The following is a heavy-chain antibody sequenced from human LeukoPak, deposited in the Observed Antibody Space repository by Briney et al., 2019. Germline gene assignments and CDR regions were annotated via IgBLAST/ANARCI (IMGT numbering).Heavy chain of an antibody. V-gene: IGHV1-18*01. CDR2: ISAFNDVT. D-gene: IGHD3-9*01. J-gene: IGHJ4*02. CDR3: ARRINYDILTGYSARGYYFDY. Sequence: ASVRVSCKASGYSYTRFGVGWVSQAPGQGLEWRGRISAFNDVTKYAQKFQGRVTVTSDPATNTAYMELRSLRSDDTAVYYCARRINYDILTGYSARGYYFDYWGQGTLVTVSA. CDR1: GYSYTRFG.